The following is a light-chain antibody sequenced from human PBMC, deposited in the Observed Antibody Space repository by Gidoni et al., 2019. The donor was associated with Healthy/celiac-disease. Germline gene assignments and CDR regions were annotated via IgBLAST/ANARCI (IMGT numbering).Light chain of an antibody. CDR1: SSNIGNNY. CDR2: DNN. Sequence: QPVLTQPPSVSAAPGQQVTISCSGRSSNIGNNYVYWYQQLPGTAPNLLIYDNNKRPSGIPDRFSGSKSGTSATLGITGLQTGDEADYYCGTWDSSLSAGVVFGGGTKLTVL. CDR3: GTWDSSLSAGVV. V-gene: IGLV1-51*01. J-gene: IGLJ2*01.